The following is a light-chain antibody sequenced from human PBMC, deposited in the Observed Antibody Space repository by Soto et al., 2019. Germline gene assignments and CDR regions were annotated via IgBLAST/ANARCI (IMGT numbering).Light chain of an antibody. J-gene: IGLJ1*01. CDR2: ENN. Sequence: QSVLTQPAFVPSAPIQKVTISCSGSSSNIGNNYVSWYQQLPGTAPKLLIYENNKRPSGFPDRFSGSKSGTSATLGITGLQTGHEADYYCGAWDSSLSAYVFGTGTKVTVL. CDR3: GAWDSSLSAYV. V-gene: IGLV1-51*02. CDR1: SSNIGNNY.